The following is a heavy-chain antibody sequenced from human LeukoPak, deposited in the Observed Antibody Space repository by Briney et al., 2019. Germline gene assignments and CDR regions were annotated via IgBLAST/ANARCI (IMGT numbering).Heavy chain of an antibody. CDR1: GFTFSDSW. CDR2: IKPDGSQK. V-gene: IGHV3-7*05. CDR3: ARVRTSVTNHFDY. D-gene: IGHD4-11*01. Sequence: PGGSLRLSCAASGFTFSDSWMGWVRQAPGKGLEWVANIKPDGSQKYYVDSVKGRFTISRDNAKNSLYLQMNSLRAEDTAVYYCARVRTSVTNHFDYWGQGTQVAVSS. J-gene: IGHJ4*02.